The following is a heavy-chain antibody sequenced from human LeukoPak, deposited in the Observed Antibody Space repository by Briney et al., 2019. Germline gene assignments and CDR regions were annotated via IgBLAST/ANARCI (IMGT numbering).Heavy chain of an antibody. J-gene: IGHJ4*02. CDR3: ARGTNADY. V-gene: IGHV3-48*03. CDR1: GVTFSSYE. CDR2: ISGSGTAI. Sequence: GGSLRLSCAASGVTFSSYEMNWVRQAPGKGLEWVSYISGSGTAISYADSVKGRFTISRDNAKNSLFLQMNSLRAEDTAVYYCARGTNADYWGQGTLVTVSS. D-gene: IGHD2-8*01.